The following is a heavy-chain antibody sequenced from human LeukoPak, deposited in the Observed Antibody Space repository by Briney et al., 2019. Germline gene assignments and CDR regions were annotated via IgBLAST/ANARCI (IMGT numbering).Heavy chain of an antibody. CDR2: IYTSGST. CDR3: ARENGDYDY. CDR1: GGSISSGSYY. J-gene: IGHJ4*02. Sequence: SETLSLTCTVSGGSISSGSYYWSWIRQPAGKGLEWIGRIYTSGSTNYNPSLKSRVTISVDTSKNQFSLKLSSVTAADTAVYYCARENGDYDYWGQGTLVTVSS. V-gene: IGHV4-61*02. D-gene: IGHD4-17*01.